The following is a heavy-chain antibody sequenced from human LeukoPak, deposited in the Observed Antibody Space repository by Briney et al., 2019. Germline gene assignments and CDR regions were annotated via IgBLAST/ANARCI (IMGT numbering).Heavy chain of an antibody. CDR3: AKDFTSIRKNRNSGYDYYYYYGMDV. CDR2: ISGSGGST. J-gene: IGHJ6*02. D-gene: IGHD5-12*01. Sequence: PGGSLRHSCAASGFTFNSYAMSWVRQAPGKGLEWVSAISGSGGSTYYADSVKGRFTISRDNSKNTLYLQMNSLRAEDTAVYYCAKDFTSIRKNRNSGYDYYYYYGMDVWGQGTTGTVSS. V-gene: IGHV3-23*01. CDR1: GFTFNSYA.